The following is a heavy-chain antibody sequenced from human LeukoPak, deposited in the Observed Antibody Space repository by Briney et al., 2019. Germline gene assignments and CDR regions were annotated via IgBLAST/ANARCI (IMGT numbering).Heavy chain of an antibody. CDR3: ARERQDTILHSGAFDI. V-gene: IGHV3-30-3*01. CDR1: GFTFSTYF. J-gene: IGHJ3*02. D-gene: IGHD2-21*01. Sequence: GSLRLSCAASGFTFSTYFMHWVRQAPGKGLEWVADIASDGSHTFYVESVKGRFTISRDNSKNTLYLLMNSLRAEDTAVYFCARERQDTILHSGAFDIWGQGTMVTVSS. CDR2: IASDGSHT.